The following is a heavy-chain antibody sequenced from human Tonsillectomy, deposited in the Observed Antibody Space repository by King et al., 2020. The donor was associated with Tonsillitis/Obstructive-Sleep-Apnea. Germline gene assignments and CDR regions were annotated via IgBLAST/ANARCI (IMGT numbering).Heavy chain of an antibody. J-gene: IGHJ4*02. D-gene: IGHD3-3*01. CDR1: GFTFSNAW. Sequence: VQLVESGGGLVKPGGSLRLSCAASGFTFSNAWMSWVRQAPGKGLEWVGRIKSKTDGGTTDYAAPVKVRFTISRDDSKKTLYLQMNSLKTEDTAVYYCTTQIRYYDFWSGYYTGDYWGQGTLVTVSS. V-gene: IGHV3-15*01. CDR3: TTQIRYYDFWSGYYTGDY. CDR2: IKSKTDGGTT.